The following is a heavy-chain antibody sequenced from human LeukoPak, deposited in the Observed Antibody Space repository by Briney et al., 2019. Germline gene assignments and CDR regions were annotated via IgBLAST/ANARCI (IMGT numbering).Heavy chain of an antibody. J-gene: IGHJ3*02. D-gene: IGHD2-2*01. Sequence: GASVKVSCKASGYTFTSYYMHWVRQAPGQGLEWMGIINPSGGSTSYAQKFQGRVTMTRDTSISTAYMELSSLRSEDTAVYYCARDGIVVVPAARSTAFDIWGQGTMVTVSS. CDR3: ARDGIVVVPAARSTAFDI. CDR1: GYTFTSYY. CDR2: INPSGGST. V-gene: IGHV1-46*01.